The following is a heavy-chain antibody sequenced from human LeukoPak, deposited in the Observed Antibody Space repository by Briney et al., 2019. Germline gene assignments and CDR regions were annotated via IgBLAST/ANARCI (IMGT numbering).Heavy chain of an antibody. CDR3: ARDNLYYDSSGYYRRGSYYYYYGMDV. J-gene: IGHJ6*02. CDR2: INHSGST. CDR1: GGSFSGYY. V-gene: IGHV4-34*01. D-gene: IGHD3-22*01. Sequence: SETLSLTCAVYGGSFSGYYWSWIRQPPGKGLEWIGEINHSGSTNYNPSLKSRVTISVDTSKNQFSLKLSSVTAADTAVYYCARDNLYYDSSGYYRRGSYYYYYGMDVWGQGTTVTVSS.